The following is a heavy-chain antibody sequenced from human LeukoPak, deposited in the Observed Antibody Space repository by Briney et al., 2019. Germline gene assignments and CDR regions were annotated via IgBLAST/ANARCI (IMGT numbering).Heavy chain of an antibody. V-gene: IGHV3-13*01. CDR3: ARVVKERVGGVYYFDY. CDR2: IGTAGDT. D-gene: IGHD1-1*01. CDR1: GFTFSDYD. Sequence: GGSLRLSCAASGFTFSDYDMHWVRQATGKGLEWVSAIGTAGDTYYTGSVKGRFTISRENAKNSLYLQMNSLRAGDTAVYYCARVVKERVGGVYYFDYWGQGTLVTVSP. J-gene: IGHJ4*02.